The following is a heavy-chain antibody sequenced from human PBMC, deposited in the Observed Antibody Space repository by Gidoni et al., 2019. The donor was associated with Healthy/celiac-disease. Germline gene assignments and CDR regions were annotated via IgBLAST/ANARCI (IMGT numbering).Heavy chain of an antibody. CDR2: IYHSGST. CDR3: ARDLRYNWFDP. J-gene: IGHJ5*02. CDR1: GGSISSGGYS. D-gene: IGHD3-9*01. Sequence: QLHLQESGSGLVKPSQTLSLTCAVSGGSISSGGYSWSWIRQPPGKGLEWIGYIYHSGSTYYNPSLKSRVTISVDRSKNQFSLKLSSVTAADTAVYYCARDLRYNWFDPWGQGTLVTVSS. V-gene: IGHV4-30-2*01.